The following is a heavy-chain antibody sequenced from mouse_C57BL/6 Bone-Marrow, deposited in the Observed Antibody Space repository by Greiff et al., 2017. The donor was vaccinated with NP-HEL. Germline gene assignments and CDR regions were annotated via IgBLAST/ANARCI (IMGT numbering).Heavy chain of an antibody. D-gene: IGHD2-10*01. CDR2: INPSSGYT. CDR3: ARSPYFFFDY. CDR1: GYTFTSYT. Sequence: QVQLQQSGAELARPGASVKMSCKASGYTFTSYTMHWVKQRPGQGLEWIGYINPSSGYTKYNQKFKDKATLTADKSSSTAYMQLSSLTSEDSAVYYCARSPYFFFDYWGQGTTLTVSS. J-gene: IGHJ2*01. V-gene: IGHV1-4*01.